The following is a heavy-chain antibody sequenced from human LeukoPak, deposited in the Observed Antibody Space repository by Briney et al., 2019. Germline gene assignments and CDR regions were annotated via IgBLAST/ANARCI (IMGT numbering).Heavy chain of an antibody. Sequence: ASVKVSFKVSGYTLTELSMHWVRQAPGKGLEWMGNFDPEDGEPIYARKFQGRVTMTEDTSTDTAYMDLSSLRSEDTAVYYCATDPGGNYYDYWGQGTLVSVSS. J-gene: IGHJ4*02. CDR3: ATDPGGNYYDY. V-gene: IGHV1-24*01. D-gene: IGHD3-16*01. CDR1: GYTLTELS. CDR2: FDPEDGEP.